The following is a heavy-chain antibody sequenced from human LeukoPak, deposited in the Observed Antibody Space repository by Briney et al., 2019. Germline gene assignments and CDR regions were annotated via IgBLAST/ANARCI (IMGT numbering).Heavy chain of an antibody. D-gene: IGHD3-10*01. V-gene: IGHV1-69*01. CDR2: IIPIFGTA. Sequence: SVKVSCKASGGTFSSYAISWVRQAPGQGLEWMGGIIPIFGTANYAQKFQGRVTITADESTSTAYMELSSLRSEDTAVYYCARAHHYYYGSGSSSYFDYWGQGTLVTVSS. CDR1: GGTFSSYA. CDR3: ARAHHYYYGSGSSSYFDY. J-gene: IGHJ4*02.